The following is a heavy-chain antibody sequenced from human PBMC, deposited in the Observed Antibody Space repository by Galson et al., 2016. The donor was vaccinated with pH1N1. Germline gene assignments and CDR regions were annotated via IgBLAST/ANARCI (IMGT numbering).Heavy chain of an antibody. D-gene: IGHD3-10*01. CDR2: TYYRARWYN. CDR3: ARWDHSASYIDV. Sequence: CAISGDSVSSHTSAWTWLRQSPSRGLEWLGRTYYRARWYNNYGVSVAGRISITPDTAKDQFSLQLKSVNPEDTAVYFWARWDHSASYIDVWGQGTLVTVS. CDR1: GDSVSSHTSA. V-gene: IGHV6-1*01. J-gene: IGHJ4*02.